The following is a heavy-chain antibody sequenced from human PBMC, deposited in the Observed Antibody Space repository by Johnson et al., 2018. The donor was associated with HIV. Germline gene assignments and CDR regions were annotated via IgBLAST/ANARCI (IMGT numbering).Heavy chain of an antibody. D-gene: IGHD3-9*01. CDR1: GFTFDDYA. CDR2: ISWNSGSI. Sequence: EVQLLESGGGVVRPGRSLRLSCAASGFTFDDYAMHWVRQAPGKGLEWVSGISWNSGSIGYADSVKGRFTISRDNAKNSLYLQMNSLRAEDTAVYYCASVYYDILTGYYYDAFDIWGQGTMVTVSS. CDR3: ASVYYDILTGYYYDAFDI. J-gene: IGHJ3*02. V-gene: IGHV3-9*01.